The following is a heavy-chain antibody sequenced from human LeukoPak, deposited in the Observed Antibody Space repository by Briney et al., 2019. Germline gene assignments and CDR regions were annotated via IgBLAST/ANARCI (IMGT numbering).Heavy chain of an antibody. D-gene: IGHD6-19*01. Sequence: GGSLRLSCAASGFTFSSYWMHWVRQAPGKGLVWVSRINSDGSSTSYADSVKGRFTVSRDNAKNTLYLQMNSLRAEDTAVYYCARDWSSGGVDYWGQGTLVTVSS. V-gene: IGHV3-74*01. CDR1: GFTFSSYW. CDR3: ARDWSSGGVDY. J-gene: IGHJ4*02. CDR2: INSDGSST.